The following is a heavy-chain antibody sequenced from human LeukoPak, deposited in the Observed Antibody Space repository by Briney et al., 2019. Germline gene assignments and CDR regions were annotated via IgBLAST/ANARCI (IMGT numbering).Heavy chain of an antibody. CDR2: ISHDGNNK. CDR3: AREGVYSNGPFDY. V-gene: IGHV3-30-3*01. J-gene: IGHJ4*02. Sequence: GGPLRLSCAASGFTFSSYAMHWVRQAPGKGLEWMAVISHDGNNKYNADSVKGRFTISRDNSKNTLYLQTNSLRAEDTAVYYCAREGVYSNGPFDYWGQGTRVTVSS. CDR1: GFTFSSYA. D-gene: IGHD5-18*01.